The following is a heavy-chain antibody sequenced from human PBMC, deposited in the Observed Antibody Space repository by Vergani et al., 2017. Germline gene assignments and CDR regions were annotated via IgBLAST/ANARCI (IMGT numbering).Heavy chain of an antibody. J-gene: IGHJ5*02. V-gene: IGHV1-2*02. CDR3: ARDLSAVPDVNWFDP. D-gene: IGHD2-2*01. CDR2: INPNSGGK. CDR1: GYTFRDYY. Sequence: QVHLVQSGAEVKKPGTSVKVSCKASGYTFRDYYMHWVRQAPGQGLEWMGWINPNSGGKNYAQKFQGRVTMTRDTSISTAYMELSRLISDDTAVYYCARDLSAVPDVNWFDPWGQGTLVTVSS.